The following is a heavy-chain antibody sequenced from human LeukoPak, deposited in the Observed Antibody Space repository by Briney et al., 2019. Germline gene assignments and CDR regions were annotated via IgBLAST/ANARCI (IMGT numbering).Heavy chain of an antibody. V-gene: IGHV4-59*01. CDR1: GGSISSYY. CDR3: ARVGQWLDSFDY. CDR2: IGYSGST. D-gene: IGHD6-19*01. Sequence: PSETLSLTCTVSGGSISSYYWSWIRQPPGKGLEWIGYIGYSGSTNYNPSPKSRVTISVDTSKNQFSLKLSSVTAADTAVYYCARVGQWLDSFDYWGQGTLVTVSS. J-gene: IGHJ4*02.